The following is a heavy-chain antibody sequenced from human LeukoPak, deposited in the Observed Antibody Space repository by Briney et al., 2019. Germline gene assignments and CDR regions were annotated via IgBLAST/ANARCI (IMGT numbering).Heavy chain of an antibody. CDR3: ARDGVATNDWQPYY. J-gene: IGHJ4*02. Sequence: GGSLRLSCAASGFTFSSYARSWVRQPPGKGLEWVSAISGSGGSTYYADSVKGRFTISRDNSKNTLYLQMNSLRAEDTAVYYCARDGVATNDWQPYYWGQGTLVTVSS. CDR1: GFTFSSYA. V-gene: IGHV3-23*01. CDR2: ISGSGGST. D-gene: IGHD5-24*01.